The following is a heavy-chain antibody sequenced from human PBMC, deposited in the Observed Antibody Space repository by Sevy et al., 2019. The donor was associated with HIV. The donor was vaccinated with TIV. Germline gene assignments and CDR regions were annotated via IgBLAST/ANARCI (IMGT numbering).Heavy chain of an antibody. CDR2: INSDESNT. D-gene: IGHD5-18*01. CDR3: ARGKSGYGYGLDY. V-gene: IGHV3-74*01. J-gene: IGHJ4*02. CDR1: GFTFSRYW. Sequence: GGSLRLSCAAFGFTFSRYWMHWVRQAPGKGLVWVSRINSDESNTGYADSVKGRFTISRDTAKNTLYLQMNSLRVEDTAVYYCARGKSGYGYGLDYWGQGTLVTVSS.